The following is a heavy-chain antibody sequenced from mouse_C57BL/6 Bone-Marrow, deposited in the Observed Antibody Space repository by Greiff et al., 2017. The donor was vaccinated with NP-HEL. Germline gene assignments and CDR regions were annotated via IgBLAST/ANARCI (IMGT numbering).Heavy chain of an antibody. Sequence: QVHVKQPGAELVKPGASVKLSCKASGYTFTSYWMHWVKQRPGQGLEWIGMIHPNSGSTNYNEKFKSKATLTVDKSSSTAYMQLSSLTSEDSAVYYCAKGTGLPLDYWGQGTSVTVSS. D-gene: IGHD5-5*01. CDR2: IHPNSGST. J-gene: IGHJ4*01. CDR1: GYTFTSYW. CDR3: AKGTGLPLDY. V-gene: IGHV1-64*01.